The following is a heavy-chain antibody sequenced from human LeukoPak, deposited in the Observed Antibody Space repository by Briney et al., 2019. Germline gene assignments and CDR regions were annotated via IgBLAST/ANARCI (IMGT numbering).Heavy chain of an antibody. V-gene: IGHV4-39*02. J-gene: IGHJ5*02. CDR2: VSYSGTT. D-gene: IGHD2-2*01. CDR3: ARETPAVRNNCFDP. Sequence: PSETLSLTCTVSGGSISSSTYYWGWVRQPPGKGLEWIGSVSYSGTTYYNTSLWSRVTISIDTSRNQFSLKVTSVTAADTAVYYCARETPAVRNNCFDPWGQGTLVTVSS. CDR1: GGSISSSTYY.